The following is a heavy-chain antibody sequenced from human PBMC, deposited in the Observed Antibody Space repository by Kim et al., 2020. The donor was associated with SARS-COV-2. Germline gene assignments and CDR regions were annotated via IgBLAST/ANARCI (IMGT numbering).Heavy chain of an antibody. V-gene: IGHV4-39*01. CDR3: ARRKSGSYFDY. CDR2: IYYSGST. D-gene: IGHD1-26*01. Sequence: SETLSLTCTVSGGSISSSSYYWGWIRQPPGKGLEWIGSIYYSGSTYYNPSLKSRVTISVDTSKNQFSLKLSSVTAADTAVYYCARRKSGSYFDYWGQGTL. CDR1: GGSISSSSYY. J-gene: IGHJ4*02.